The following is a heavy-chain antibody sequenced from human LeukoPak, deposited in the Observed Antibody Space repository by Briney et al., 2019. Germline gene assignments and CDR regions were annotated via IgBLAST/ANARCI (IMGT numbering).Heavy chain of an antibody. D-gene: IGHD6-13*01. CDR1: GFTFSSYG. Sequence: GGSLRLSCAASGFTFSSYGMHWVRQAPGKGLEWVAVISYDVGKKYYADSVKGRFTIPRDNSKNTLYLQMNSLRAEDTAVYYCAKSGALAGQQLGSALGYWGQGTLVTVSS. V-gene: IGHV3-30*18. CDR3: AKSGALAGQQLGSALGY. CDR2: ISYDVGKK. J-gene: IGHJ4*02.